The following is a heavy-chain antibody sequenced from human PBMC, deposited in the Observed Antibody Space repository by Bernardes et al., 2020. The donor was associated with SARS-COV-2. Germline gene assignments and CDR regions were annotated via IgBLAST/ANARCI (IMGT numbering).Heavy chain of an antibody. Sequence: SESLSLTCSVSGDSITSSSYFWAWLRQSPGKGLEWIGSVFKSGSTHYNPSLTSRVTISVDTSKNQFSLKLGSVTAADTAVYYCARHGLPYYDAWSGYGNWFDPWGQGTLVTVSS. CDR1: GDSITSSSYF. CDR2: VFKSGST. CDR3: ARHGLPYYDAWSGYGNWFDP. V-gene: IGHV4-39*01. D-gene: IGHD3-3*01. J-gene: IGHJ5*02.